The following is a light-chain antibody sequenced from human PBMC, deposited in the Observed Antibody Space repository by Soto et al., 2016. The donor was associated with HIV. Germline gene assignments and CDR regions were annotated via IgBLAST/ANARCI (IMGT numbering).Light chain of an antibody. CDR3: QQYNSHYT. Sequence: DIQMTQSPPSLSASVGDRVSITCRSSQGIGNELGWYQQKPGRAPKRLIYLISTLQSGVPSRFSGSGSGTEFTLTISSLQPEDVATYYCQQYNSHYTFGQGPSWRSN. CDR1: QGIGNE. J-gene: IGKJ2*01. CDR2: LIS. V-gene: IGKV1-17*01.